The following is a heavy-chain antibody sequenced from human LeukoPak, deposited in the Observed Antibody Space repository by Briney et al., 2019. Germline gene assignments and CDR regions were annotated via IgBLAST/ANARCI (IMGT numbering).Heavy chain of an antibody. D-gene: IGHD4/OR15-4a*01. CDR2: IRSKAYGGTT. V-gene: IGHV3-49*03. CDR3: TTELRVDAFDI. Sequence: PGGSLRLSCTASGFTFGDYAMSWFRQAPGKGLEWVGFIRSKAYGGTTEYAASVKGRFTISRDDSKNTLYLQMNSLKTEDTAVYYCTTELRVDAFDIWGQGTMVTVSS. J-gene: IGHJ3*02. CDR1: GFTFGDYA.